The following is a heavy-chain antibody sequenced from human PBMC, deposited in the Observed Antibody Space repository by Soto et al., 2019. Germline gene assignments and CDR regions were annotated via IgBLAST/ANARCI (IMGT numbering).Heavy chain of an antibody. V-gene: IGHV5-51*01. CDR3: ARALGYCSAGSCYYFDY. CDR2: IYPGDSDT. D-gene: IGHD2-15*01. CDR1: GYSFTNYW. J-gene: IGHJ4*02. Sequence: GESLKISCKGSGYSFTNYWIGWVRQMPGKGLEWMGIIYPGDSDTRYSPSFQGQVTISADKSISTAYLQWSSLKASDTAMYYCARALGYCSAGSCYYFDYWGQGTLVTVSS.